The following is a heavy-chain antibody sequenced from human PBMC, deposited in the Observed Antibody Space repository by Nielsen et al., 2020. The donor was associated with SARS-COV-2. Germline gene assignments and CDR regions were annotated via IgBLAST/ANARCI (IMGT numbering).Heavy chain of an antibody. CDR3: ARAIYRLTTDNWFDP. V-gene: IGHV3-33*01. J-gene: IGHJ5*02. CDR2: IWFDGSDT. D-gene: IGHD4-11*01. Sequence: GESLKISCAASGFTFNAYAMHWVRQAPGKGLEWVAVIWFDGSDTYYADFVKGRFTISRDNSKNTLYLQMNSLRAEDTAVYYCARAIYRLTTDNWFDPWGQGTLVTVSS. CDR1: GFTFNAYA.